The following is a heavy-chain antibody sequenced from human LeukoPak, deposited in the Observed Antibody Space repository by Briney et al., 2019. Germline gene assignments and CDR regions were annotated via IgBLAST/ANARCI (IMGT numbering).Heavy chain of an antibody. CDR3: ARDRDITMIVVVDAFDI. CDR2: ISAYNGNT. Sequence: ASVKVSCKASGYTFAGYYMHWVRQAPGQGLEWMGWISAYNGNTNYAQKLQGRVTMTTDTSTSTAYVELRSLRSDDTAVYYCARDRDITMIVVVDAFDIWGQGTMVTVSS. D-gene: IGHD3-22*01. V-gene: IGHV1-18*04. J-gene: IGHJ3*02. CDR1: GYTFAGYY.